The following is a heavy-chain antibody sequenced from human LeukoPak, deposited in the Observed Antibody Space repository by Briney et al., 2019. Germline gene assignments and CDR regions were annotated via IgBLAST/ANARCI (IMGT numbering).Heavy chain of an antibody. D-gene: IGHD6-19*01. Sequence: ASVKVSCKASGGTFSSYAISWVRQAPGQGLEWMGGIIPIFGTANYAQKFQGRVTITADKSTSTAYMELSRLRSDDTAVYYCARVDSVAGFDYWGQGTLVTVSS. CDR2: IIPIFGTA. CDR3: ARVDSVAGFDY. CDR1: GGTFSSYA. J-gene: IGHJ4*02. V-gene: IGHV1-69*06.